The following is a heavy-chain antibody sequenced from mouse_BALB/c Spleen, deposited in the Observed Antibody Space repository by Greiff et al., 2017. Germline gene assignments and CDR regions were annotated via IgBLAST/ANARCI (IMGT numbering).Heavy chain of an antibody. CDR2: IYPGSGST. CDR3: TRWYYDGGDMDY. V-gene: IGHV1S22*01. D-gene: IGHD1-1*01. Sequence: LQQPGSELVRPGASVKLSCKASGYTFTSYWMHWVKQRPGQDLEWIGNIYPGSGSTNYDEKFKSKATLTGDTSSSTSYMQLSSLTSEDSAVYYCTRWYYDGGDMDYWGQGTSVTVSS. J-gene: IGHJ4*01. CDR1: GYTFTSYW.